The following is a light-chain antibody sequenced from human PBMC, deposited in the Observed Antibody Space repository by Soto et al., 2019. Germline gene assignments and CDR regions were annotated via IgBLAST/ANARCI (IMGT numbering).Light chain of an antibody. CDR3: SSYAGSIYV. J-gene: IGLJ1*01. V-gene: IGLV2-8*01. CDR1: SSDVGGYNY. Sequence: QSVLTQPPSASGSPGQSVTISCTGTSSDVGGYNYVSWYQQHPGKAPKLMIYEVDKRPSGVPDRFSGSKSGNTAYLTVSGLQAEDEADYYCSSYAGSIYVFGTGTKLTVL. CDR2: EVD.